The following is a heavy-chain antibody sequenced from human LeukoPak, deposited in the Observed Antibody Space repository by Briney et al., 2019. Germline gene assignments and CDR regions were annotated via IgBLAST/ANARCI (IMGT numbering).Heavy chain of an antibody. CDR3: ARVNTAMVTRAAFDI. V-gene: IGHV3-48*04. CDR2: ISSSSAR. Sequence: GGSLRLSCAASGFTFSSHSMNWVRQAPGKGLEWVSYISSSSARYYADSVKGRFTISRDSAKNSLYLQMNSLRAEDTAVYYCARVNTAMVTRAAFDIWGQGTMVTVSS. J-gene: IGHJ3*02. CDR1: GFTFSSHS. D-gene: IGHD5-18*01.